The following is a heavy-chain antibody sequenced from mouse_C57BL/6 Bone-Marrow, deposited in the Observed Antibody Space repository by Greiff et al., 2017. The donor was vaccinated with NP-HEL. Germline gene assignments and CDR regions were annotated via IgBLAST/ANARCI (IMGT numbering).Heavy chain of an antibody. CDR1: GFTFSDYG. V-gene: IGHV5-17*01. Sequence: EVMLVESGGGLVKPGGSLKLSCAASGFTFSDYGMHWVRQAPEKGLEWVAYISSGSSTIYYADTVKGRFTISRDNAKTTLFLQMTSLRSEDTAMYYCASYDYAYWGQGTLVTVSA. CDR3: ASYDYAY. D-gene: IGHD2-4*01. CDR2: ISSGSSTI. J-gene: IGHJ3*01.